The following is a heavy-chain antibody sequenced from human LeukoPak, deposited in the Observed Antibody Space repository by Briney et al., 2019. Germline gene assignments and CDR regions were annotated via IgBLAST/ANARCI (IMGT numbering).Heavy chain of an antibody. Sequence: SVKVSCKASGGTFSSYAISWVRQAPGQGLEWMGGIIPIFGTANYAQKFQGRVTITADESTSTAYMELSSLRSEDTAVYYCAREGAVTWIQLYGMDVWGQGTTVTVSS. CDR3: AREGAVTWIQLYGMDV. CDR1: GGTFSSYA. V-gene: IGHV1-69*13. J-gene: IGHJ6*02. CDR2: IIPIFGTA. D-gene: IGHD5-18*01.